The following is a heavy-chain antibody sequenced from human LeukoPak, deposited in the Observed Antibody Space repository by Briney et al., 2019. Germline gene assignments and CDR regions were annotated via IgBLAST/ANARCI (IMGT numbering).Heavy chain of an antibody. CDR2: ISYRGAS. J-gene: IGHJ5*02. D-gene: IGHD2-2*02. CDR3: ARDLGYCSSTSSYKCTNWFDP. Sequence: SETLSLTCSASGASIDTRDYYWSWLRQHPVKGLEWIGYISYRGASYNNPSLKSRLTLSIDTSRNQFSLKLSSVTAADTAVYYCARDLGYCSSTSSYKCTNWFDPWGQGTLVTVSS. V-gene: IGHV4-31*03. CDR1: GASIDTRDYY.